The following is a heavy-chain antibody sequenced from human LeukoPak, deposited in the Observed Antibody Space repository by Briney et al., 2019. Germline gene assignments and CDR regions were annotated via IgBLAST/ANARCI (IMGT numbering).Heavy chain of an antibody. CDR3: ARDRPATENWYLDL. CDR2: MYYSWST. Sequence: SSETLSLTCSVSVGSSSNYYWSWIRQPPGKGLEWIGYMYYSWSTNYNPSLKSRVTISVDTSKNQFSLKLSSVTAADTAVYYCARDRPATENWYLDLWGRGTLVTVSS. V-gene: IGHV4-59*13. D-gene: IGHD1-26*01. CDR1: VGSSSNYY. J-gene: IGHJ2*01.